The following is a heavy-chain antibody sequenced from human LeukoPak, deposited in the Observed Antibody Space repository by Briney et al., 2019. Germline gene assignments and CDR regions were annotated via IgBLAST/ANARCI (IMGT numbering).Heavy chain of an antibody. CDR2: TKEDGGET. V-gene: IGHV3-7*01. Sequence: GGSVTLSCAASGFTFRRFWMSWVRQAPGKGLVCLANTKEDGGETYYVDSVKGRFTISRDDAKNSLYLQMNNMRGEANYVYYCASGSREWWGQGTLVSVSS. D-gene: IGHD3-10*01. J-gene: IGHJ4*02. CDR1: GFTFRRFW. CDR3: ASGSREW.